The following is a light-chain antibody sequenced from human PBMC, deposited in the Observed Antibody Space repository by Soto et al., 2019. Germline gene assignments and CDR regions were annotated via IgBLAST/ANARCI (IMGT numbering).Light chain of an antibody. Sequence: FVLTQSPGTLSLSPGERATLSCRASQTVRGNYIAWYQQKPGQAPRVLIFEASRRATGTPDRFSGSGSGTDFTLTISRLEPEDCAVYYCQQYVNSPFTFGQGTNLEI. J-gene: IGKJ2*01. CDR1: QTVRGNY. CDR3: QQYVNSPFT. CDR2: EAS. V-gene: IGKV3-20*01.